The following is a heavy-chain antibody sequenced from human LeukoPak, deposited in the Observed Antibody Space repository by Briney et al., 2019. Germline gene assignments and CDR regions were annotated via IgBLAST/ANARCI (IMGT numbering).Heavy chain of an antibody. CDR3: ARVYYYGSGIGGYGMDV. V-gene: IGHV3-72*01. Sequence: PGGSLRLSCAASGFISSDHYMDWVRQAPGKGLEWVGRIRNKVNSYTTEYAASVRGRYTVSRDDLRNSLDLQMNSLRAEDTAVYYCARVYYYGSGIGGYGMDVWGQGTTVTVSS. D-gene: IGHD3-10*01. J-gene: IGHJ6*02. CDR2: IRNKVNSYTT. CDR1: GFISSDHY.